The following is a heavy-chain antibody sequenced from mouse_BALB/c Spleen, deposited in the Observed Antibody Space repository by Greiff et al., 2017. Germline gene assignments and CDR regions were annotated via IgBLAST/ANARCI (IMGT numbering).Heavy chain of an antibody. J-gene: IGHJ4*01. D-gene: IGHD1-1*01. CDR3: ARGEVYYGSSYEGAMDY. CDR1: GFNIKDTY. Sequence: EVQLQESGAELVKPGASVKLSCTASGFNIKDTYMHWVKQRPEQGLEWIGRIDPANGNTKYDPKFQGKATITADTSSNTAYLQLSSLTSEDSAVYYCARGEVYYGSSYEGAMDYWGQGTSVTVSS. CDR2: IDPANGNT. V-gene: IGHV14-3*02.